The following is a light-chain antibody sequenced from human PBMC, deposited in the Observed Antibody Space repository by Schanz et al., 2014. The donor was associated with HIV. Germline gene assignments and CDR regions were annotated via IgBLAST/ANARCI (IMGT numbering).Light chain of an antibody. CDR2: GAS. CDR3: QQYGSSLGLT. V-gene: IGKV3-20*01. J-gene: IGKJ4*01. Sequence: EIVLTQSPDTLSLSPGERATLSCRASQTVSSSSLAWYQQKPGQSPRLLIYGASTRATGIPDRFSGSGSGTDFSLTISRLEPEDFAVYYCQQYGSSLGLTFGGGTKVEIK. CDR1: QTVSSSS.